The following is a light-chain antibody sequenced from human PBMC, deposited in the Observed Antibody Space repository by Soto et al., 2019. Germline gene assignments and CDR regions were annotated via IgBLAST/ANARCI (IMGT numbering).Light chain of an antibody. CDR2: AAS. J-gene: IGKJ3*01. V-gene: IGKV1-9*01. CDR1: QGISSY. Sequence: DIQLTQSPSFLSASVGDRVTITCRASQGISSYLAWYQQKPGTAPKLLIFAASTLQNGVPSRFSGSGSGTEFTLTISSLQPEDFATYYGLHLNSYSPDTFGPGTKVDIK. CDR3: LHLNSYSPDT.